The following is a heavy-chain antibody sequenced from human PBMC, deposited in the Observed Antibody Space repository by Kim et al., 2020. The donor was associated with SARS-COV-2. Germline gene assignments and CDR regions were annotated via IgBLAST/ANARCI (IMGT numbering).Heavy chain of an antibody. J-gene: IGHJ4*02. CDR2: IYYSGST. Sequence: SETLSLTCTVSGGSISSYYWSWIRQPPGKGLEWIGYIYYSGSTNYNPSLKSRVTISVDTSKNQFSLKLSSVTAADTTVYYCARHGRGYSGYDFGYWGQGT. V-gene: IGHV4-59*08. CDR3: ARHGRGYSGYDFGY. D-gene: IGHD5-12*01. CDR1: GGSISSYY.